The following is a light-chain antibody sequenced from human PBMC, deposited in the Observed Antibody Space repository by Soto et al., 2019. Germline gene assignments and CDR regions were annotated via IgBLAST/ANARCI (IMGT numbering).Light chain of an antibody. CDR1: QTVRNNY. CDR3: QQFSSYPLT. Sequence: EFVLSQSPGTLSLSTGERATHSCRASQTVRNNYLAWYQQKPGQAPRLLIYDASSRATGIPDRFSGGGSGTDFTLTISRLEPEDFAVYYCQQFSSYPLTFGGGTKVDIK. V-gene: IGKV3-20*01. J-gene: IGKJ4*01. CDR2: DAS.